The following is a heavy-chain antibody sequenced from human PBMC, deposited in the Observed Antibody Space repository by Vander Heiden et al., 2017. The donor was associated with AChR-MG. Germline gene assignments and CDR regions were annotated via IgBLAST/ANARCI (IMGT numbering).Heavy chain of an antibody. CDR1: GFTFSSYA. Sequence: QVQLLSSGRGVVEPGGSMSLSGAASGFTFSSYAMHWVRQAPGKGLEWVAVISYDGSNKYYADSVKGRFTISRDNSKNTLYLQMNSLRAEDTAVYDCAREGQKEYSSSSLLSDYWGQGTLVTVSS. CDR2: ISYDGSNK. CDR3: AREGQKEYSSSSLLSDY. D-gene: IGHD6-6*01. J-gene: IGHJ4*02. V-gene: IGHV3-30-3*01.